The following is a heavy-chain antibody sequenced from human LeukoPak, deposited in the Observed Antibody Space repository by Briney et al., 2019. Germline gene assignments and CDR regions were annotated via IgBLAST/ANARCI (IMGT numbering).Heavy chain of an antibody. V-gene: IGHV3-23*01. CDR2: ISGSGGST. CDR1: GFTFSSYA. D-gene: IGHD3-3*01. J-gene: IGHJ5*02. Sequence: GGSLRLSCAASGFTFSSYAMSWVRQAPGKGLEWVSAISGSGGSTYYADFVKGRFTNSRSNAKNTVYLQMNSLRAEDTALYYCAKANYDFWSGYYTPHYNLFDPWGQGTLVTVSS. CDR3: AKANYDFWSGYYTPHYNLFDP.